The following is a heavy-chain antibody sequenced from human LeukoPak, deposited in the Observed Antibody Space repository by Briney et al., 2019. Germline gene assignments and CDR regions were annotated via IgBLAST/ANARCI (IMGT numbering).Heavy chain of an antibody. J-gene: IGHJ4*02. CDR1: GFSSSAHT. V-gene: IGHV3-21*01. CDR3: ARSIAAAGTHGVFDY. Sequence: GGSLRLSCEGSGFSSSAHTMNWVRQAPGKGLEWVSSIDSTSTYIYYADSMKGRFSISRDNAKNSLYLQMNSLRAEDTAVYYCARSIAAAGTHGVFDYWGQGTLVTVSS. CDR2: IDSTSTYI. D-gene: IGHD6-13*01.